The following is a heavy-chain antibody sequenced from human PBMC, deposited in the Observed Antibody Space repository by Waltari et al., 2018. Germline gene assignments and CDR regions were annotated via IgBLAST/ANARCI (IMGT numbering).Heavy chain of an antibody. J-gene: IGHJ5*02. CDR3: ARPLVGKEQDWFDP. D-gene: IGHD1-26*01. Sequence: HVQLVQSGAEVKKPGASVTLSCKASGYTFTSYCLGWLRQAPAPGLEWMGWISAYNGNTNYAQKLRGRVTVTTDTSTGTADMGMRSLRSEDAAVYYCARPLVGKEQDWFDPWGQGTLVTVSS. CDR2: ISAYNGNT. CDR1: GYTFTSYC. V-gene: IGHV1-18*01.